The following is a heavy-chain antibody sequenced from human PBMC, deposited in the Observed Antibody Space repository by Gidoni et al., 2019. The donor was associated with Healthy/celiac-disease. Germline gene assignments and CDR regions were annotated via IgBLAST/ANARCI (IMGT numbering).Heavy chain of an antibody. CDR2: INHSGST. D-gene: IGHD3-10*01. CDR3: ARRAGVTMVRGVIRKGPFDY. Sequence: QVQLQQWGAGLLKPSETLSLTCAVYGGSFSGYYWSWIRQPPGKGLEWIGEINHSGSTNYNPSLKSRVTISVDTSKNQFSLKLSSVTAADTAVYYCARRAGVTMVRGVIRKGPFDYWGQGTLVTVSS. J-gene: IGHJ4*02. CDR1: GGSFSGYY. V-gene: IGHV4-34*01.